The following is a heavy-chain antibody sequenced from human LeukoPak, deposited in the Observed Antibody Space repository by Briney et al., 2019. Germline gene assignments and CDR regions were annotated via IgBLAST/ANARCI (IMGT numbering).Heavy chain of an antibody. Sequence: GGSLRLSYAASGFNFGSYSMTWVRQAPGKGLEWVSVISADSATTFYADSVKGRFTISRDNAKNTVFLQMSSLRAEDTALYYCARKSASGNYPLDYWGQGTLVTVSS. CDR2: ISADSATT. V-gene: IGHV3-23*01. J-gene: IGHJ4*02. CDR1: GFNFGSYS. D-gene: IGHD3-10*01. CDR3: ARKSASGNYPLDY.